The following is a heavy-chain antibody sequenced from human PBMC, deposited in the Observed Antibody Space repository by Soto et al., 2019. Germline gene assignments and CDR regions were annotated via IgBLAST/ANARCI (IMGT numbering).Heavy chain of an antibody. CDR2: ISYDGSNK. CDR1: GFTFSSYA. V-gene: IGHV3-30-3*01. Sequence: GGSLRLSCAASGFTFSSYAMHWVRQAPGKGLEWVAVISYDGSNKYYADSVKGRFTISRDNSKNTLYLQMNSLRAEDTAVYYCARESTYYYDSSGYYYGMDVWGQATTVTVSS. J-gene: IGHJ6*02. D-gene: IGHD3-22*01. CDR3: ARESTYYYDSSGYYYGMDV.